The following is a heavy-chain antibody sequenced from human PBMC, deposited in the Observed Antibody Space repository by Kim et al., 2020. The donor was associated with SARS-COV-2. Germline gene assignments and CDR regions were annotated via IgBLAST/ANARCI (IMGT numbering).Heavy chain of an antibody. J-gene: IGHJ2*01. Sequence: LTSRVTIPVDTSKNQFSLKLSSVTAADTAVYYCARYSVVVPAATRYFDLWGRGTLVTVSS. CDR3: ARYSVVVPAATRYFDL. V-gene: IGHV4-34*01. D-gene: IGHD2-2*01.